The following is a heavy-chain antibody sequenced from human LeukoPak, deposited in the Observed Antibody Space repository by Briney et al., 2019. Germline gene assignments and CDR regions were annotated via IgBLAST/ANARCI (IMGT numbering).Heavy chain of an antibody. D-gene: IGHD6-19*01. V-gene: IGHV4-59*01. J-gene: IGHJ2*01. CDR3: ASLSGSSGWYCQWGDLLFDL. CDR2: IYYSGST. Sequence: SETLSLACTVSGDSTSISYWSWLRQPPGKGLEWIGYIYYSGSTNYNPSLKSRVTISVDTSKNQFSLKLSSVTAADTAVYYCASLSGSSGWYCQWGDLLFDLWGRGTLVTVSS. CDR1: GDSTSISY.